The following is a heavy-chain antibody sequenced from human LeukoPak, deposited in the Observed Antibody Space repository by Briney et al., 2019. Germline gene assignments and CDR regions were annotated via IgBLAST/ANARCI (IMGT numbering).Heavy chain of an antibody. CDR2: ISGGSGST. CDR3: AKGDSWAVAGFFDY. V-gene: IGHV3-23*01. Sequence: PSGGSLRLSCAASGFTFSRYPISWVRQTPGKGLEWVSTISGGSGSTYYADSVKGRFTISRDNSKNTLYLQMTSLRAEDTAIYYCAKGDSWAVAGFFDYWGQGALVTVSS. J-gene: IGHJ4*02. D-gene: IGHD6-19*01. CDR1: GFTFSRYP.